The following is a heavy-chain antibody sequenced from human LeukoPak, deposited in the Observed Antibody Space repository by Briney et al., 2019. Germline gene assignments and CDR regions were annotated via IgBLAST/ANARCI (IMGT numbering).Heavy chain of an antibody. J-gene: IGHJ4*02. CDR1: GFTFSSYA. CDR3: ALLGLN. Sequence: PGGSLRLSCVGSGFTFSSYAMSWVRQAPGKGLEWVSSIVGSGYTTYYADSVKGRSTISRDNSKNTVYLQMNSLRAEDTAVYCCALLGLNWGQGTLVTVSS. CDR2: IVGSGYTT. V-gene: IGHV3-23*01. D-gene: IGHD2-15*01.